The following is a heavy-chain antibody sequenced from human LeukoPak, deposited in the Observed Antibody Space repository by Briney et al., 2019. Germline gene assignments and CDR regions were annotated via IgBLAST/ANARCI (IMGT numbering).Heavy chain of an antibody. CDR3: AKDLRGYSYGSFDY. CDR1: GFTFSSYG. D-gene: IGHD5-18*01. Sequence: GRSLRLSCAASGFTFSSYGMHWVRQAPGKGLEWVAFIRYDGSNKYYADSVKGRFTISRDNSKNTLYLQMNSLRAEDTAVYYCAKDLRGYSYGSFDYWGQGTLVTVSS. J-gene: IGHJ4*02. CDR2: IRYDGSNK. V-gene: IGHV3-30*02.